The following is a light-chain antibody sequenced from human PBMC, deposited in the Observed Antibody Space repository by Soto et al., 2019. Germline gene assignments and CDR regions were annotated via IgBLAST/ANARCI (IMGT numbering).Light chain of an antibody. Sequence: QSVLTQPPSVSAAPGQKVTISCSGSSSNIGNKYVSWYQQLPGTAPKLLIYDNNKRPSGIPDRFSGSKSGTSATPGITGLQTGDEADYYCGTWDSSLSAGGVFGGGTKLTVL. CDR3: GTWDSSLSAGGV. V-gene: IGLV1-51*01. CDR2: DNN. CDR1: SSNIGNKY. J-gene: IGLJ2*01.